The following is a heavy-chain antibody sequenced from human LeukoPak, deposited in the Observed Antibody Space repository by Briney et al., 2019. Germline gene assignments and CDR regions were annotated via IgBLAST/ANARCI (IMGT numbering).Heavy chain of an antibody. V-gene: IGHV1-2*02. Sequence: ASVKVSCKASGYTFTGYYMHWVRQAPGQGLEWMGWINPNSGGTNYAQKFQGRVTMTRDTSTSTAYMELSRLRSDDTAVYYCARAGLGYCSSTSCYAGYYYYYYMDVWGKGTTVTVSS. CDR2: INPNSGGT. J-gene: IGHJ6*03. CDR3: ARAGLGYCSSTSCYAGYYYYYYMDV. D-gene: IGHD2-2*01. CDR1: GYTFTGYY.